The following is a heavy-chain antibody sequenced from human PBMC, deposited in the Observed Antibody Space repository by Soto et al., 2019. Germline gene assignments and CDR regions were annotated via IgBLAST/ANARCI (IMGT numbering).Heavy chain of an antibody. J-gene: IGHJ5*02. CDR3: ARQLRFLEWLPTHWFDP. CDR2: IYYSGST. CDR1: GSDITTYY. Sequence: SETLSLTCTVSGSDITTYYWSWIRQPPGKGLERIGYIYYSGSTNYNPSLKSRVTISVDTSKNQFSLKLSSVTAADTAVYYCARQLRFLEWLPTHWFDPWGQGTLVTVSS. D-gene: IGHD3-3*01. V-gene: IGHV4-59*01.